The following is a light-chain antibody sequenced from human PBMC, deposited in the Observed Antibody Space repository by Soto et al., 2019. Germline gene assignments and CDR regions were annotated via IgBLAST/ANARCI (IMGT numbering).Light chain of an antibody. J-gene: IGKJ4*01. CDR1: QTVTSN. CDR2: GAS. Sequence: VLTQSPGTLSLSPGERATLSCRASQTVTSNFLAWYQEKPGQAPRLLIYGASSRATGIPDRFSGSGSGTEFTLTISSLQSEDFAVYYCQEYNNWPALTFGGGTKVDIK. V-gene: IGKV3D-15*01. CDR3: QEYNNWPALT.